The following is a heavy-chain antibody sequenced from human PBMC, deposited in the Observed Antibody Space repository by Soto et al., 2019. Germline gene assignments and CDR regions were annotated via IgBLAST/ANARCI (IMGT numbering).Heavy chain of an antibody. J-gene: IGHJ4*02. Sequence: QVQLQESGPRLVEASQTLSLTCTVSNASITSSGYYWSWVRQPPGKRLEWIGYIYHSGSTFYSPSLQSRLTMSVDTSKNQFSLTLRSVTAADTDVYHCARMSGTYYVPAYWGQGTLVTVSS. D-gene: IGHD1-26*01. CDR1: NASITSSGYY. V-gene: IGHV4-31*03. CDR3: ARMSGTYYVPAY. CDR2: IYHSGST.